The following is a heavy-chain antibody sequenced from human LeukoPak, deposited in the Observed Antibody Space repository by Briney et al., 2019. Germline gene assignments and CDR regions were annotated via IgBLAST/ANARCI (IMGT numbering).Heavy chain of an antibody. V-gene: IGHV3-30-3*01. D-gene: IGHD3-22*01. CDR1: GYTFSSYA. Sequence: GGSLRLSWAASGYTFSSYAMHWVRQAPGKGLEWVAVISYDGSNKYYADSVKGRFTISRDNSKNTLYLQMNSLRAEDTAVYYCARSYDSLDYWGQGTLVTVSS. CDR3: ARSYDSLDY. CDR2: ISYDGSNK. J-gene: IGHJ4*02.